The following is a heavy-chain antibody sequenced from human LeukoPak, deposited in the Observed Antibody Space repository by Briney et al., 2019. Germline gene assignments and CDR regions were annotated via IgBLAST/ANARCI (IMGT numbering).Heavy chain of an antibody. D-gene: IGHD6-13*01. CDR1: GFTVSSNY. CDR3: ARDIIAAAGTRVQH. J-gene: IGHJ1*01. CDR2: IYSGGST. V-gene: IGHV3-66*01. Sequence: GGSLRLSCAASGFTVSSNYMSWVRQAPGKGLEWVSVIYSGGSTYDADSVKGRFTISRDNSKNTLYLQMNSLRAEDTAVYYCARDIIAAAGTRVQHWGQGTLVTVSS.